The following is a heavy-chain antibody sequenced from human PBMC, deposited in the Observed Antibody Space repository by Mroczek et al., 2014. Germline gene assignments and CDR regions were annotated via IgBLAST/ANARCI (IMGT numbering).Heavy chain of an antibody. CDR1: GGSLSSGGYY. CDR3: ARGVGELSLPNRGMDV. Sequence: QVQLQESGPGLVKPSQTLSLTCTVSGGSLSSGGYYWSWIRQHPDKGLVWIGDIYYSGTIYYNPSLKSRVTISLDTSKNQFSLSMMSVTAADTAVYYCARGVGELSLPNRGMDVWGQGTTVTVFS. CDR2: IYYSGTI. D-gene: IGHD3-16*02. J-gene: IGHJ6*02. V-gene: IGHV4-31*03.